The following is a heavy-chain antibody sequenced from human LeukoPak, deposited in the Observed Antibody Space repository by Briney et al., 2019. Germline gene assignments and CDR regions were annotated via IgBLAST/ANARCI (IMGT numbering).Heavy chain of an antibody. Sequence: GGSLRLSCAASGFTFSHYGLHWVRQAPGKGLEWVALISYDGGNKNYADSVRGRFTISRDNSKNTLYLQMNSLRAEDTAVYYCAKDSSSTWFGGDSKWGQGTLVTVSS. CDR2: ISYDGGNK. J-gene: IGHJ4*02. V-gene: IGHV3-30*18. CDR1: GFTFSHYG. D-gene: IGHD3-10*01. CDR3: AKDSSSTWFGGDSK.